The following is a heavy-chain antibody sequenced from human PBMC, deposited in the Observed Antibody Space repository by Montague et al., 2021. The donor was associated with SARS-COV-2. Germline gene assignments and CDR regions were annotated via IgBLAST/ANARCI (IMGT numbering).Heavy chain of an antibody. CDR2: TYYRSKWYN. J-gene: IGHJ6*02. CDR1: GDSVSSNSAT. V-gene: IGHV6-1*01. CDR3: TSGREGNYNVMDV. Sequence: CAISGDSVSSNSATWNWVRQSPSRGLEWLGRTYYRSKWYNDYAVXXRCRVTINPDTPKNQFSLQLNTVTPEDTAIYYCTSGREGNYNVMDVWGQGTTVTVSS. D-gene: IGHD1-1*01.